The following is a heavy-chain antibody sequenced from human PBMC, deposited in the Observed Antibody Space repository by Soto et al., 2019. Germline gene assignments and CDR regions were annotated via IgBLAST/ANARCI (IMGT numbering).Heavy chain of an antibody. CDR3: ATQPWMIAAADWFDP. Sequence: GASVKVSCKASGGTFSSYAISWVRQAPGQGLEWMGGIIPIFGTANYAQKFQGRVTITAGKSTSTAYMELSSLRSEDTAVYYCATQPWMIAAADWFDPWGQGTLVTAPQ. J-gene: IGHJ5*02. CDR1: GGTFSSYA. V-gene: IGHV1-69*06. D-gene: IGHD6-13*01. CDR2: IIPIFGTA.